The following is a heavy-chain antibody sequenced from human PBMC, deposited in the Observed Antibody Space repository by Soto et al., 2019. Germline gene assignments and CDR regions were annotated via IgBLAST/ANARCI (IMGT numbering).Heavy chain of an antibody. V-gene: IGHV4-34*01. Sequence: QVQLQQWGAGLLKPSETLSLTCAVYDGSSNNYCWSWIRQPPGKGLEWIGEINHSGSTNYNASLKSRVTISEDTSKKQFSLGLRFVTAADTAVYYCARGGLIRGVLYYWGQGTLVTVSS. CDR2: INHSGST. CDR3: ARGGLIRGVLYY. J-gene: IGHJ4*02. CDR1: DGSSNNYC. D-gene: IGHD3-10*01.